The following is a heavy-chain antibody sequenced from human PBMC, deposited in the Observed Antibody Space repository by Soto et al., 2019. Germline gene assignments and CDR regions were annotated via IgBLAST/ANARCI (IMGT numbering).Heavy chain of an antibody. J-gene: IGHJ6*02. CDR1: GYTFTGYY. Sequence: QVQLVQSGAEVKKPGASVKVSCKASGYTFTGYYMHWVRQAPGQGLEWMGWINPNSGGTNYAQKLKGRVSMTRDTSISTAYMELSRLRSDDTAVYYCARSHWNMGGMDVWGQGTTVTVSS. CDR3: ARSHWNMGGMDV. D-gene: IGHD1-1*01. CDR2: INPNSGGT. V-gene: IGHV1-2*02.